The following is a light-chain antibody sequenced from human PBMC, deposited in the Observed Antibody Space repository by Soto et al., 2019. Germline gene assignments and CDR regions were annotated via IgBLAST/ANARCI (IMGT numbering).Light chain of an antibody. Sequence: EIVLTQSPGTLSLSPGERATLSCRASQNVDSNYLAWYQQKPGQSPRLLVYDASTRATAIPARFSGSGSGTEFTLTINTLQPEDFAVYYCQQYYQWPSYTFGQGTKVDIK. CDR1: QNVDSN. J-gene: IGKJ2*01. CDR3: QQYYQWPSYT. CDR2: DAS. V-gene: IGKV3-15*01.